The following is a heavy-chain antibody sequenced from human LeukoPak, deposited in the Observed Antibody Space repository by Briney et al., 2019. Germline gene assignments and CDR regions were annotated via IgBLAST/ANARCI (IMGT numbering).Heavy chain of an antibody. V-gene: IGHV3-21*01. CDR3: ARDLSEPHWYSSGWSLDV. Sequence: GGSLRLSCAASGFTFKTYTMHWVRQAPGMGLEWVSSISSSSSYIFYADSVKGRFTISRDNAKNSLYLQMNSLRAEDTAVYYCARDLSEPHWYSSGWSLDVWGQGTTVTVSS. J-gene: IGHJ6*02. D-gene: IGHD6-19*01. CDR2: ISSSSSYI. CDR1: GFTFKTYT.